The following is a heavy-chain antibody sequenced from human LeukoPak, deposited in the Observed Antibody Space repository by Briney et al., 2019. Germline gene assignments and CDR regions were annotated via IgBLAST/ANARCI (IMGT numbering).Heavy chain of an antibody. CDR2: ISGSGGST. CDR3: AKAGGYGDYDPYCYCGMDV. V-gene: IGHV3-23*01. CDR1: GFTFSSYA. D-gene: IGHD4-17*01. J-gene: IGHJ6*02. Sequence: GGSLRLSCAASGFTFSSYAMSWVRQVPGKGLEWVSAISGSGGSTYYADSVKGRFTISRDNSKNTLYLQMNSLRAEDTAVYYCAKAGGYGDYDPYCYCGMDVWGQGTTVTVSS.